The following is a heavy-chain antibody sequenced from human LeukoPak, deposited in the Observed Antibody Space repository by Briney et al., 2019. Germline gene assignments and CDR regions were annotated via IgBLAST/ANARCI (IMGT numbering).Heavy chain of an antibody. D-gene: IGHD2-2*01. CDR1: GGSISTNY. CDR3: ARVQLPATKGAFDI. CDR2: IYTSGGT. Sequence: PSETLSLTCSVSGGSISTNYWSWTRQPAGRGLEWIGRIYTSGGTNYNPSLKSRVTMSVDTSKNQFSLRMTSVTATDTALYWCARVQLPATKGAFDIWGQGTMVTVPS. V-gene: IGHV4-4*07. J-gene: IGHJ3*02.